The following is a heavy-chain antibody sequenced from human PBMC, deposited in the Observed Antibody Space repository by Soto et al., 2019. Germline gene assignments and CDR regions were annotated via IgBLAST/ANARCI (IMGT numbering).Heavy chain of an antibody. Sequence: GASVKVSCKASGGTFSSYAISWVRQAPGQGLERMGGIIPIFGTANYAQKFQGRVTITADKSTSTAYMELSSLRSEGTAVYYCASSSLILTVYYNDLVPIYYGMDVWGQGTTVTVSS. V-gene: IGHV1-69*06. D-gene: IGHD3-9*01. CDR1: GGTFSSYA. J-gene: IGHJ6*02. CDR3: ASSSLILTVYYNDLVPIYYGMDV. CDR2: IIPIFGTA.